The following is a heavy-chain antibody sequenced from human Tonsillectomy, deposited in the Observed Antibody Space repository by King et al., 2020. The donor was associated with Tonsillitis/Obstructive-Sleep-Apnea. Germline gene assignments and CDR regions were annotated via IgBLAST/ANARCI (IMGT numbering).Heavy chain of an antibody. CDR1: GYTFTSYA. CDR2: LNAGNGNT. D-gene: IGHD3-3*01. V-gene: IGHV1-3*01. CDR3: AIPWSGYYCFDY. J-gene: IGHJ4*02. Sequence: QLVQSGAEVKKPGASVKVSCKASGYTFTSYAMHWVRQAPGQRLEWMGWLNAGNGNTKYSKKFQGRVTITRDTSASTAYMELSSLRSEDTAVYYCAIPWSGYYCFDYWGQGTLVTVSS.